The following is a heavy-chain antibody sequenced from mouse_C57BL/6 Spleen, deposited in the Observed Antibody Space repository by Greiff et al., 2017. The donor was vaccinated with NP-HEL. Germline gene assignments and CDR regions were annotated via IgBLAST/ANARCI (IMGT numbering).Heavy chain of an antibody. CDR2: ISSGSSTI. V-gene: IGHV5-17*01. D-gene: IGHD2-4*01. Sequence: EVQGVESGGGLVKPGGSLKLSCAASGFTFSDYGMHWVRQAPEKGLEWVAYISSGSSTIYYADTVKGRFTISRDNAKNTLFLQMTSLRSEDTAMYYCARGYYDYDAGLYFDYWGQGTTLTVSS. CDR3: ARGYYDYDAGLYFDY. CDR1: GFTFSDYG. J-gene: IGHJ2*01.